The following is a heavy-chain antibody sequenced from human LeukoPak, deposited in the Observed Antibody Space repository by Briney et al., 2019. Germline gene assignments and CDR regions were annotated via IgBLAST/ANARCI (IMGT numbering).Heavy chain of an antibody. CDR1: GGSIISDS. D-gene: IGHD3-10*01. J-gene: IGHJ6*03. Sequence: SETLSLTCTVSGGSIISDSWTWIRQPPGKELEWIGYLYDSGSTKYNPSLKSRVTISLDTSKSQFSLKVTSVTAADTAVYLCARRGRSPGFAGKFTHYYYMDVWGEGTAVTVSS. CDR3: ARRGRSPGFAGKFTHYYYMDV. CDR2: LYDSGST. V-gene: IGHV4-59*08.